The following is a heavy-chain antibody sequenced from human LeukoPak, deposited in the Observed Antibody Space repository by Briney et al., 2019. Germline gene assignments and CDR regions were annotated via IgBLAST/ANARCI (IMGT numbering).Heavy chain of an antibody. CDR2: IFPKTGGT. CDR3: ARERGSCSSVNCYTSDAFDI. J-gene: IGHJ3*02. CDR1: GYTFTGYY. Sequence: ASVKVSCKASGYTFTGYYMHWVRQAPGQGLEWMGWIFPKTGGTNYAQKFQGRVTMTRDTSISIAYMELSRLRSDDTAVYYCARERGSCSSVNCYTSDAFDIWGQGTMVTVSS. D-gene: IGHD2-2*02. V-gene: IGHV1-2*02.